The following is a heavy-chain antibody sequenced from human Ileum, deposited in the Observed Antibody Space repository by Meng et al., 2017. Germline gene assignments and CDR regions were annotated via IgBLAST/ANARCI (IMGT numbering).Heavy chain of an antibody. Sequence: GGSLRLSCAASGFTFRTYWMTWVRQAPGKGLEWVADVNYDGTTRNYVDSVKGRFTISRDNAKNALFLQLNSLISDDTALYYCAGENVYSAFALDVWGQGTMVTVSS. CDR1: GFTFRTYW. D-gene: IGHD3-16*01. V-gene: IGHV3-7*01. CDR2: VNYDGTTR. J-gene: IGHJ3*01. CDR3: AGENVYSAFALDV.